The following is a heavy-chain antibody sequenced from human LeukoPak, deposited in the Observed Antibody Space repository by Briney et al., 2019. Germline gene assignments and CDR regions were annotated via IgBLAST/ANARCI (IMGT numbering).Heavy chain of an antibody. V-gene: IGHV3-53*01. CDR1: GFTVSSNY. Sequence: GGSLRLSCAASGFTVSSNYMSWVRQAPGKGLEWVSVIYSGGSTYYADSVKGRFTISRDNSKNTLYLQMNSLRAEDTAVYYCAKDLEPWLQLWLDYWGQGTLVTVSS. D-gene: IGHD5-18*01. J-gene: IGHJ4*02. CDR2: IYSGGST. CDR3: AKDLEPWLQLWLDY.